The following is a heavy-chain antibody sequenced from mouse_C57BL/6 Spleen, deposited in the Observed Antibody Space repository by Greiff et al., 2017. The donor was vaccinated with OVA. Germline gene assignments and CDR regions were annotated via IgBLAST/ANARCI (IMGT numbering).Heavy chain of an antibody. CDR3: ARVLYYGSSYGYFDV. J-gene: IGHJ1*03. Sequence: EVQLQESGPGLVKPSQSLSLTCSVTGYSITSGYYWNWIRQFPGNKLEWMGYISYDGSNNYNPSLKNRISITRDTSKNQFFLKLNSVTTEYTATYYCARVLYYGSSYGYFDVWGTGTTVTVSS. V-gene: IGHV3-6*01. CDR2: ISYDGSN. D-gene: IGHD1-1*01. CDR1: GYSITSGYY.